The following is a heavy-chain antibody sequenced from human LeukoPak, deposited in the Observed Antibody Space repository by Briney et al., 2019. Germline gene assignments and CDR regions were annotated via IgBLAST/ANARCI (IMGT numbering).Heavy chain of an antibody. D-gene: IGHD1-26*01. CDR1: GYTFTTYF. V-gene: IGHV1-2*06. J-gene: IGHJ4*02. Sequence: ASVKVSCKASGYTFTTYFIHWVRQAPGQGPEWMGRINANSGDTSFALKFQGRVTMTRDTSINTAYMELSRLKTDDTAVYYCARDLAPTSNWELDYWGQGTLVTVSS. CDR2: INANSGDT. CDR3: ARDLAPTSNWELDY.